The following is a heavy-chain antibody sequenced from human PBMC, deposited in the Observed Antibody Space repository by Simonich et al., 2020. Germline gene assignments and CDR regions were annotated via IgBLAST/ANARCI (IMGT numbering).Heavy chain of an antibody. J-gene: IGHJ3*02. Sequence: GGGLVQPGGSLRLSCAASGFTFSSYAMSWVRQAQGKGLEWVSSIRGSGGSTYYAESVKGRFTISRDNSKNTLYLQMNSLRAEDTAVYYCAKDLGERITMIVVVIDAFDIWGQGTMVTVSS. D-gene: IGHD3-22*01. V-gene: IGHV3-23*01. CDR1: GFTFSSYA. CDR2: IRGSGGST. CDR3: AKDLGERITMIVVVIDAFDI.